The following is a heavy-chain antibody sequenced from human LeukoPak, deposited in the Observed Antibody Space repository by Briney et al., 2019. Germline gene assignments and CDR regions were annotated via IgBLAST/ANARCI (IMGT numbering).Heavy chain of an antibody. J-gene: IGHJ3*02. CDR3: AREGLWDSHGAFDI. CDR2: ISSSSSYI. Sequence: GGSLRLSCAASGFTFSRYNMNWVRQAPGKGLEWVSSISSSSSYIYYADSVKGRFTISRDNAKNSLYLQMNSLRAEDTAVYYCAREGLWDSHGAFDIWGQGTMVTVSS. V-gene: IGHV3-21*01. D-gene: IGHD3-16*01. CDR1: GFTFSRYN.